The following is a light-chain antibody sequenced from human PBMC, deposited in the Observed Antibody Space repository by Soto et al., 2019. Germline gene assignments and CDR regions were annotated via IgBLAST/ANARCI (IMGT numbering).Light chain of an antibody. CDR2: DAS. CDR3: QQRGRCPPLT. Sequence: EVVLTQSPATLSLSPGERATLSCRASQSISTYLAWYQQKPGQAPRLLIYDASNRATGIPARFSGSGSGTDFTLTISTLEPEDFAVYSCQQRGRCPPLTIGGGTKVEIK. V-gene: IGKV3-11*01. CDR1: QSISTY. J-gene: IGKJ4*01.